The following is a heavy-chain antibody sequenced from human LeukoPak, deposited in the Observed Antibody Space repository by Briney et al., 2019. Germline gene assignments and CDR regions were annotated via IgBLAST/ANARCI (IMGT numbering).Heavy chain of an antibody. V-gene: IGHV4-59*02. CDR3: ARNPVYYYDSSGYTLYYYYYMDV. D-gene: IGHD3-22*01. CDR2: IYYSGST. J-gene: IGHJ6*03. Sequence: SETLSLTCTVSGGSVSSYYWSWIRQPPGKGLEWIGNIYYSGSTNYNPSLKSRVTISVDTSKNQFSLKLSSVTAADTAVYYCARNPVYYYDSSGYTLYYYYYMDVSGKGTTVTVSS. CDR1: GGSVSSYY.